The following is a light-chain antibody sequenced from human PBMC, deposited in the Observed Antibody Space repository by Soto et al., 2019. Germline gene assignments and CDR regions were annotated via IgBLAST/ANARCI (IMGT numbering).Light chain of an antibody. J-gene: IGLJ2*01. V-gene: IGLV2-14*03. Sequence: QSALTQPASVSGSPGQSITMSCAGTSSDVGGYNYVSWYQQDSGKAPKLIIYDVDNRPSGVSNRFSGSKSGNTASLTISGLRPEDEADYYCSSHTSNNTLLFGGGTKLTVL. CDR3: SSHTSNNTLL. CDR1: SSDVGGYNY. CDR2: DVD.